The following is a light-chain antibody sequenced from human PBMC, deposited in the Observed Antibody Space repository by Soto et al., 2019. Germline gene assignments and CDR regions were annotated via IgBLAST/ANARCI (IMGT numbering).Light chain of an antibody. V-gene: IGKV3-20*01. CDR3: QQYGSSSWT. Sequence: EIVLTQSPGTXSLSPGERATLSCRASQSVSSSYFAWYQQRFGQAPRLLIYGASSRATGIPDRFSGSGSGTDFTLTISRLEPEDFAVYYCQQYGSSSWTFGQGTKVEIK. J-gene: IGKJ1*01. CDR2: GAS. CDR1: QSVSSSY.